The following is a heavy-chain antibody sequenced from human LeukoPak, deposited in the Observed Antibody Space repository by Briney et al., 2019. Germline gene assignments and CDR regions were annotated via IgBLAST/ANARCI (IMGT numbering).Heavy chain of an antibody. D-gene: IGHD2-15*01. J-gene: IGHJ3*01. CDR2: INHSGST. V-gene: IGHV4-34*01. Sequence: SETLSLTCAVYGGSFSGYYWSWIRQPPGKGLEWIGEINHSGSTNYNPSLKSRVTISVDTSKNQFSLKLSSVTAADTAVYYCASDRIEVDAFDVWGQGTMVTVSS. CDR1: GGSFSGYY. CDR3: ASDRIEVDAFDV.